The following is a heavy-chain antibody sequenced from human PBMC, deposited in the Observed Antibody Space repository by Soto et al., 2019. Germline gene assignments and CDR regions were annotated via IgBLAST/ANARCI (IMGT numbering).Heavy chain of an antibody. CDR1: GFTFSSYG. D-gene: IGHD2-2*01. J-gene: IGHJ6*02. CDR3: ARDPTIVVVTTATYGMDV. V-gene: IGHV3-33*01. Sequence: GGSLRLSCAASGFTFSSYGMHWVRQAPGKGLEWVAVIWYDGSNKYYADSVKGRFTISRDNSKNTLYLQMNSLRAEDTAVYYCARDPTIVVVTTATYGMDVWGQGTTVTVSS. CDR2: IWYDGSNK.